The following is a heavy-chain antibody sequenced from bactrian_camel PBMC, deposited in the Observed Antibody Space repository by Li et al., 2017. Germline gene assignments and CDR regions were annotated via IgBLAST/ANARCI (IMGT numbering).Heavy chain of an antibody. Sequence: HVQLVESGGGSVQAGGSLRLSCAASGYNYNVNCMGWFRQAPGKEREGVAAIDSDDSTSYAYYADSVKGRFTISQEGAEDTVHLRMNNLKSEDTAMYYCAARTTGTVVEFIRNWETSSGWNYWGQGTQVTVS. D-gene: IGHD7*01. V-gene: IGHV3S53*01. CDR3: AARTTGTVVEFIRNWETSSGWNY. J-gene: IGHJ4*01. CDR2: IDSDDST. CDR1: GYNYNVNC.